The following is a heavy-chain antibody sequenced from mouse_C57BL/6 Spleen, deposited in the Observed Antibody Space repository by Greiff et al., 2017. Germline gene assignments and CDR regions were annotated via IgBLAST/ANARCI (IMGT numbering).Heavy chain of an antibody. CDR1: GYTFTSYW. CDR2: INPSNGGT. Sequence: QVQLQQPGTELVKPGASVKLSCKASGYTFTSYWMHWVKQRPGQGLEWIGNINPSNGGTNYNEKFKSKATLTVDKSSNTAYLQLSSLTSEDTAIYYCARNDPTVVWDGHAMDYWGQGTSVTVSS. V-gene: IGHV1-53*01. D-gene: IGHD1-1*01. CDR3: ARNDPTVVWDGHAMDY. J-gene: IGHJ4*01.